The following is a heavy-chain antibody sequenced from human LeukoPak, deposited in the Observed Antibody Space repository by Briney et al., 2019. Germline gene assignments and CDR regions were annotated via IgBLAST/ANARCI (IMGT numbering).Heavy chain of an antibody. J-gene: IGHJ4*02. CDR3: ARAYYGSGSYGENDY. Sequence: SETLSLTCTVSGCSISSGDHYWSWIRQPPGKGLEWIGCIYYTGSTYYHPSLKSRVTISVDTSKNQFSLKLSSVTAADTAVYYCARAYYGSGSYGENDYWGQGTLVTVSS. V-gene: IGHV4-30-4*01. CDR1: GCSISSGDHY. D-gene: IGHD3-10*01. CDR2: IYYTGST.